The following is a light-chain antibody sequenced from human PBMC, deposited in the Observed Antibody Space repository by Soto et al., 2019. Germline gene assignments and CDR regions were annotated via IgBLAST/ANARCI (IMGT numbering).Light chain of an antibody. CDR3: QQYDSSPLT. CDR2: DAS. V-gene: IGKV3-20*01. CDR1: QSVSSN. Sequence: EIVMTQSPATLSVSPGERATLSWRASQSVSSNLAWYQQKPGQAPRLLIYDASIRATGIPDRFSGSGSGTDFTLTISRLEPEDSAVYYCQQYDSSPLTFGGGTKVDI. J-gene: IGKJ4*01.